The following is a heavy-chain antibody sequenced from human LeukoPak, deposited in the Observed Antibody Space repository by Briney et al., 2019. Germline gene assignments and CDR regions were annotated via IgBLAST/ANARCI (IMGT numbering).Heavy chain of an antibody. D-gene: IGHD3-10*01. Sequence: GRSLRLSCAASGFTFDDYAMHWVRQAPGKGLEWVSGISWNSGSIGYADSVKGRFTISRDNAKNSLYLQMNSLRAEDTAVYYCAKEGYYGSGSFPDSWGQGTLVIVSS. CDR3: AKEGYYGSGSFPDS. V-gene: IGHV3-9*01. CDR2: ISWNSGSI. CDR1: GFTFDDYA. J-gene: IGHJ4*02.